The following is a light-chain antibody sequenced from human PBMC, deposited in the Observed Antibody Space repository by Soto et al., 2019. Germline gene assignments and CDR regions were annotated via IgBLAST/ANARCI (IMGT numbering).Light chain of an antibody. V-gene: IGKV4-1*01. CDR3: QQYYSTPT. CDR2: WAS. Sequence: DIVMTQSPDSLAVSLGERATINCKSSQSVLYSSNNKNYLAWYQQKPGQPPELLIYWASTRESGVPDRFGGSGSGTDFTLTITSLQAEDVAIYYCQQYYSTPTFGGGTKVEIK. CDR1: QSVLYSSNNKNY. J-gene: IGKJ4*01.